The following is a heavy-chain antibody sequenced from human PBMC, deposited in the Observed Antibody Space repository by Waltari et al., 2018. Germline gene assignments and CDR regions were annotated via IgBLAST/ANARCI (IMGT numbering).Heavy chain of an antibody. Sequence: QVQLVESGGGVVQPGGSLRLSCVASVFTFSSYGMHWFRQVTGKGMEWVAFIRYDGSNKYYADSVKGRFIICRENSKNTLYLQMNSLGAEDTAVYYCAKSRYCSSTSCYYFDYWGQGTLVTVSS. J-gene: IGHJ4*02. V-gene: IGHV3-30*02. CDR1: VFTFSSYG. CDR3: AKSRYCSSTSCYYFDY. CDR2: IRYDGSNK. D-gene: IGHD2-2*01.